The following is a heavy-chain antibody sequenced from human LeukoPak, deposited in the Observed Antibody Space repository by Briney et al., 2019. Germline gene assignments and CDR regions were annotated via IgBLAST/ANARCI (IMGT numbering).Heavy chain of an antibody. D-gene: IGHD6-6*01. J-gene: IGHJ6*03. CDR3: ARGIIATRGYPSHYMDV. CDR1: GGSFSGYY. V-gene: IGHV4-34*01. Sequence: KPSETLSLTCAVYGGSFSGYYWSWTRQPPGKGLEWIGEVNHSGSTNYNPSLKSRVTISVDASQNQFSLKLSSVTAADTAVYSCARGIIATRGYPSHYMDVWGKGTTVTVSS. CDR2: VNHSGST.